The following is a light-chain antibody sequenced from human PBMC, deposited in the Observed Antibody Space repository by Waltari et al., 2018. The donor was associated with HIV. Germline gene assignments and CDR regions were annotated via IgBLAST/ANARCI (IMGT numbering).Light chain of an antibody. J-gene: IGKJ2*01. CDR3: QKYHTYPDT. CDR1: QGISNS. V-gene: IGKV1-8*01. CDR2: AAS. Sequence: AIRMTQSPSSFSASTGDRVTITCRASQGISNSLAWYQPKPGNAPKILISAASTLESGGPTRVRGSGSGKDFYPTIRCLKSGDFGTLYGQKYHTYPDTFGQGAKVEVK.